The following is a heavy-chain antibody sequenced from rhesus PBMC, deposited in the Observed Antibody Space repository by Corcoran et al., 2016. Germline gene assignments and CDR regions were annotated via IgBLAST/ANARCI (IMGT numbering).Heavy chain of an antibody. V-gene: IGHV4-127*01. CDR1: GYSISSGYD. CDR3: ASSAQQRLVSFDY. D-gene: IGHD6S26*01. CDR2: IYGSSWST. Sequence: QVQLQESGPGVVKPSETLSLTCAVSGYSISSGYDWSWIRQPPGKGLEWIGYIYGSSWSTNYNQPLQGRGTSSRDTAKNQFDVKLSSVTAADTVVYYCASSAQQRLVSFDYWGQGVRVTVSS. J-gene: IGHJ4*01.